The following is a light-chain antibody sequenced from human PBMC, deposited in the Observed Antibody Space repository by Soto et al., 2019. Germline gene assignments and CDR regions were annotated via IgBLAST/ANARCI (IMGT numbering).Light chain of an antibody. V-gene: IGKV3-20*01. Sequence: EIVLTQSPGTLSLSPGEIVTLSFSASQSVSSNFLAWYQQKPGQAPRLLIYGASSRATGIPDRFSGGGSGTDFTLTISRLEPEDFAGYYCQQYGDSPVTFGQGTKVDIK. CDR1: QSVSSNF. J-gene: IGKJ1*01. CDR2: GAS. CDR3: QQYGDSPVT.